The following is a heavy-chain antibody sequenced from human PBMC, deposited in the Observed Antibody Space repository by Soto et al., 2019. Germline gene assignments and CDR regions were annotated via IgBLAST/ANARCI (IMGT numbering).Heavy chain of an antibody. Sequence: PGGSLRLSCAASGFTFSSYAMHWVRQAPGKGLEWVAVISYDGSNKYYADSVKGRFTISRDNSKNTLYLQMNSLRAEDTAVYYCARDRVSSFDPWGQGTLVTVSS. V-gene: IGHV3-30-3*01. CDR3: ARDRVSSFDP. CDR2: ISYDGSNK. D-gene: IGHD2-8*01. J-gene: IGHJ5*02. CDR1: GFTFSSYA.